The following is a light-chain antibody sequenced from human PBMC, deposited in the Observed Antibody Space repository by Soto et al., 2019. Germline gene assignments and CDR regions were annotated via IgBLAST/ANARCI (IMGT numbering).Light chain of an antibody. V-gene: IGKV3-11*01. J-gene: IGKJ1*01. CDR2: DAS. Sequence: IVLTHSPATLSLSPLETATLSCRASQSVGSFLGWYQQKPGQAPRLLIFDASDRATGIPDRFGGSGSGTVFTLTISNLEPEDSAVYYCQHRRNWPGTFGQGTKVDI. CDR3: QHRRNWPGT. CDR1: QSVGSF.